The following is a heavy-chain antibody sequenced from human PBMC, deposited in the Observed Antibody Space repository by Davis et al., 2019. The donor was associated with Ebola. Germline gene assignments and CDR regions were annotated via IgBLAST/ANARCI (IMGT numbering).Heavy chain of an antibody. CDR2: ISWNSGSI. Sequence: SLKISCAASGFTVSSNYMSWVRQAPGKGLEWVSGISWNSGSIGYADSVKGRFTISRDNAKNSLYLQMNSLRAEDTALYYCAKDTTVTRYYGMDVWGQGTTVTVSS. CDR1: GFTVSSNY. V-gene: IGHV3-9*01. J-gene: IGHJ6*02. D-gene: IGHD4-11*01. CDR3: AKDTTVTRYYGMDV.